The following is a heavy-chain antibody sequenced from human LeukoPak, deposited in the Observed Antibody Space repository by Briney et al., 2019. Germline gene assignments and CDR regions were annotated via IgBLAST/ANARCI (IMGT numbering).Heavy chain of an antibody. CDR2: ITTSDGNT. D-gene: IGHD7-27*01. V-gene: IGHV3-23*01. Sequence: GGSLRLSCAASGFTFSSYTTSWVRQAPGKGLEWVSTITTSDGNTYYADSVKGRFTVSRDNSKDTLFLQMNSLRAEDTAVYYCAKDGGLWVSAHWGDSWGRGTLVTVSS. J-gene: IGHJ4*02. CDR3: AKDGGLWVSAHWGDS. CDR1: GFTFSSYT.